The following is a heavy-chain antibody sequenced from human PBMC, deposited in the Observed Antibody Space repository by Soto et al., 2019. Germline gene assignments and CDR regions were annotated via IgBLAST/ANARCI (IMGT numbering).Heavy chain of an antibody. CDR1: GGSISSSSYY. CDR3: ARHPPAAHYDFWSGYYPYYFDY. Sequence: SETLSLTCTVSGGSISSSSYYWGWIRQPPGKGLEWIGSIYYSGSTYYKPSLKSRVTISVDTSKNQFSLKLSSVTAADTAVYYCARHPPAAHYDFWSGYYPYYFDYWGQGTLVTVSS. V-gene: IGHV4-39*01. CDR2: IYYSGST. D-gene: IGHD3-3*01. J-gene: IGHJ4*02.